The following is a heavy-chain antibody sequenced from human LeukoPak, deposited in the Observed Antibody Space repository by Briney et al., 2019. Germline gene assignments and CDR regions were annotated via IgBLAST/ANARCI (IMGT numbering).Heavy chain of an antibody. CDR1: GYSISTDYY. D-gene: IGHD1-26*01. CDR2: IYHSGNT. Sequence: SETLSLTCTVSGYSISTDYYWGWIRQPPGKGLEWIGSIYHSGNTYYNPSLKSRVTISVDTSKNQFSLKLSSVTAADTAVYYCARYSGSYPFDYWGQGTLVTVSS. CDR3: ARYSGSYPFDY. J-gene: IGHJ4*02. V-gene: IGHV4-38-2*02.